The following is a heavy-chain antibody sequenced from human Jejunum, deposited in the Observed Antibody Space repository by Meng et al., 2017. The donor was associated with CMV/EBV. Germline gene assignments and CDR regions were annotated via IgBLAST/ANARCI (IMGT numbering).Heavy chain of an antibody. Sequence: GFTFSNYCMRWVRQAPGKGLVWVSRIKTDGSSTSYADSVKGRFTISRDNAKNTLYLQMNSLRVEDTAVYYCLRGGAGSTYGQFDYWGQGTVVTVSS. CDR3: LRGGAGSTYGQFDY. CDR2: IKTDGSST. V-gene: IGHV3-74*01. D-gene: IGHD3-10*01. CDR1: GFTFSNYC. J-gene: IGHJ4*02.